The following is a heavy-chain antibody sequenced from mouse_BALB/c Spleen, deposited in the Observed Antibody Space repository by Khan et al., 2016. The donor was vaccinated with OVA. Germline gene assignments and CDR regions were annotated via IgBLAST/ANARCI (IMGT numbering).Heavy chain of an antibody. D-gene: IGHD2-4*01. J-gene: IGHJ3*01. CDR2: IWSAGST. CDR3: ARRGYDYGRGALFAY. Sequence: QVRLQQSGPGLVQPSQSLSITCTVSGFSLTNYSVHWVRQSPGKGLEWLGVIWSAGSTDYNAAFISRLTIRKDNSRSKVFVKMKSLQPNDTAIYYCARRGYDYGRGALFAYWGQGTLVTVSA. V-gene: IGHV2-2*02. CDR1: GFSLTNYS.